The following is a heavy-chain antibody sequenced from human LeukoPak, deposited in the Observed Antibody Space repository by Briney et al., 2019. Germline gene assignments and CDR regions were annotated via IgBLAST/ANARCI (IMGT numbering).Heavy chain of an antibody. D-gene: IGHD3-10*01. Sequence: EASVKVSCKVSGYTFTGYYMHWVRQAPGQGLEWMGRINPNSGGTNYAQKFQGRVTMTRDTSISTAYMELSRLRSDDTAVYYCARTSIITMVRGVLIDPWGQGTLVTVSS. V-gene: IGHV1-2*06. J-gene: IGHJ5*02. CDR1: GYTFTGYY. CDR2: INPNSGGT. CDR3: ARTSIITMVRGVLIDP.